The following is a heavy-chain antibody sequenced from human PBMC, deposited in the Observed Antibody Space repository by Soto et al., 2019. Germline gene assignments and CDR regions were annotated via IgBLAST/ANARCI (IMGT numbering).Heavy chain of an antibody. J-gene: IGHJ4*02. Sequence: QVQLQESGPGLVEPSQTLSLTCNVSGDSISSGGYHWSWIRQHPGKGLEWIVYIYYSGATYYNPSLKSRVAISVPTSKKQSSLNLSSATAADTAVYYCARIAYSSRGGQLFDYWGQGVLVTVSS. CDR2: IYYSGAT. CDR3: ARIAYSSRGGQLFDY. V-gene: IGHV4-31*03. CDR1: GDSISSGGYH. D-gene: IGHD6-13*01.